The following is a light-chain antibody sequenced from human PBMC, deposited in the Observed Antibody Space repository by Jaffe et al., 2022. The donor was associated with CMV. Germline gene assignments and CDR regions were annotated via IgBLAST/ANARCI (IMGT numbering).Light chain of an antibody. V-gene: IGLV2-11*01. CDR3: CSYGGSHTWV. Sequence: QSALTQPRSVSGSPGQSVTISCTGTSSDVGGSNSVSWYQQYPGKAPKLMIYDVTKRPSGAPDRFSGSKSGNTASLSISGLQADDEADYYCCSYGGSHTWVFGTGTKVTVL. J-gene: IGLJ1*01. CDR1: SSDVGGSNS. CDR2: DVT.